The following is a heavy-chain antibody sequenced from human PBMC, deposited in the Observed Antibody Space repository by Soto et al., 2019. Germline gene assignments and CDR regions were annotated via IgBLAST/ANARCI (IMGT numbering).Heavy chain of an antibody. CDR3: AKDVDSRGWGGKLDY. J-gene: IGHJ4*02. CDR1: GFTFRSYA. CDR2: LSGTGSRA. D-gene: IGHD6-19*01. Sequence: EVQLLESGGGLVQTGGSLRLSCAASGFTFRSYAMTWVRQAPGRGLEWVSALSGTGSRAYYADSLKGRFTNFRDNSKKTVYLQMNSLRVEETAMYYCAKDVDSRGWGGKLDYWGQGTLVTVSS. V-gene: IGHV3-23*01.